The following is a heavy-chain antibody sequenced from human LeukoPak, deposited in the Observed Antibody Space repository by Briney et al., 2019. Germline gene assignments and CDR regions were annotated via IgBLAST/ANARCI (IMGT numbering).Heavy chain of an antibody. J-gene: IGHJ3*02. CDR1: GFTVSSNY. CDR2: IYSGGST. CDR3: AKAIVGATTGAFDI. Sequence: GGSLRLSCAASGFTVSSNYMSWVRQAPGKGLEWVSSIYSGGSTYYADAVKGRFSISRDNSKNTLSLQMSSPRAEDTALYYCAKAIVGATTGAFDIWGQGTMVTVSS. D-gene: IGHD1-26*01. V-gene: IGHV3-53*01.